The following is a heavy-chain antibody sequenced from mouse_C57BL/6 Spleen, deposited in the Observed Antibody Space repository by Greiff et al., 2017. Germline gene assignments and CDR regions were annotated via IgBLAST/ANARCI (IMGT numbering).Heavy chain of an antibody. CDR3: ARRNYGSSPFDD. D-gene: IGHD1-1*01. CDR1: GYTFTSYW. V-gene: IGHV1-69*01. J-gene: IGHJ2*01. CDR2: IDPSDSYT. Sequence: QVQLQQPGAELVMPGASVKLSCKASGYTFTSYWMHWVKQRPGQGLEWIGEIDPSDSYTNYNQKFKGKSTLTVDKSSSTAYMQLSSLTSEDSAVYYCARRNYGSSPFDDWCQGTTLTVSS.